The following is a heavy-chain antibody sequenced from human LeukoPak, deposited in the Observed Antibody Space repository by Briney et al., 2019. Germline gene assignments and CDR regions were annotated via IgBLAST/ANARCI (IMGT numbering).Heavy chain of an antibody. V-gene: IGHV4-34*01. J-gene: IGHJ4*02. CDR3: ARRVRSADYRLDY. CDR2: ISPSGNT. CDR1: GGSFTIYS. D-gene: IGHD4-11*01. Sequence: SETLSLTCAVYGGSFTIYSWTWIRQPPGKSLEWVGEISPSGNTQYNPSLKSRVTISLDASTSQFYLKLNSVTAADTAVYYCARRVRSADYRLDYWGQGTLVTVSS.